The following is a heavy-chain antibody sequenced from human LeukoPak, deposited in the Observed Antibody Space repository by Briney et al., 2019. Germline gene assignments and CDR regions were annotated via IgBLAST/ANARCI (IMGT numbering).Heavy chain of an antibody. J-gene: IGHJ5*02. CDR3: ARGEHRDDYVRGKGFDP. CDR1: GYTFTGYY. D-gene: IGHD3-16*01. V-gene: IGHV1-2*02. Sequence: ASVKVSCKASGYTFTGYYMHWVRQAPGQGLEGMGWINPNSGGTNYAQKFQGRVTMTRDTSISTAYMELSRLRSDDTAVYYCARGEHRDDYVRGKGFDPWGQGTLVTVSS. CDR2: INPNSGGT.